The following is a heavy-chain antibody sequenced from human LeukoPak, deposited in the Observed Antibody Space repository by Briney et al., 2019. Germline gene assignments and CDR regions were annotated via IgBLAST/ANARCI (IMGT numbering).Heavy chain of an antibody. V-gene: IGHV3-33*06. D-gene: IGHD6-13*01. CDR3: AKDIGAAGTDF. CDR1: GFTFSSYG. Sequence: GGSLRLSCAASGFTFSSYGMHWVRQAPGKGLEWVAVIWYDGSNKCYADSVKGRFTISRDNSKNTLYLQMNSLRAEDTAVYYCAKDIGAAGTDFWGQGTLVTVSS. CDR2: IWYDGSNK. J-gene: IGHJ4*02.